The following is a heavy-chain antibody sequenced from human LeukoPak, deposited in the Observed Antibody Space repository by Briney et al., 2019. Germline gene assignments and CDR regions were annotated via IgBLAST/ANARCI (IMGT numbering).Heavy chain of an antibody. CDR1: GYTFTSYG. V-gene: IGHV1-18*01. D-gene: IGHD3-22*01. CDR2: ISAYNGNT. J-gene: IGHJ6*02. Sequence: ASVKVSCKASGYTFTSYGISWERQAPGQGLEWMGWISAYNGNTNYAQKLQGRVTMTTDTSTSTAYMELRSLRSDDTAVYYCARSYYDSSGYYYYYYGMDVWGQGTTVTVSS. CDR3: ARSYYDSSGYYYYYYGMDV.